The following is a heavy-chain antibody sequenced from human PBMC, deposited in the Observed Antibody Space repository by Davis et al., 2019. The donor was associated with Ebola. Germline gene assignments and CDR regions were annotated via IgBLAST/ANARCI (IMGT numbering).Heavy chain of an antibody. Sequence: GESLKISCAASGFTFSSYWMHWVRQAPGKGLVWVSRINSDGSSTSYADSVKGRFTISRDNAKNSLYLQMNSLRAEDTAVYYCARESVEDTAMVYYGMDVWGQGTTVTVSS. CDR1: GFTFSSYW. J-gene: IGHJ6*02. CDR2: INSDGSST. V-gene: IGHV3-74*01. D-gene: IGHD5-18*01. CDR3: ARESVEDTAMVYYGMDV.